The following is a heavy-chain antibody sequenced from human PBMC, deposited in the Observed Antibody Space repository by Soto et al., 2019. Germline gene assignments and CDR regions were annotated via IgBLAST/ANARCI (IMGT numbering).Heavy chain of an antibody. D-gene: IGHD2-15*01. CDR2: IWYDGSNK. V-gene: IGHV3-33*01. CDR3: VRGGGGGLFDP. J-gene: IGHJ5*02. Sequence: LRLSCAASGFTFSSYGMHWVRQAPGKGLEWVAVIWYDGSNKYYADSVKGRFTISRDNSKNTLYLQMKSLRAEDTAIYYCVRGGGGGLFDPWGQGTMVTVSS. CDR1: GFTFSSYG.